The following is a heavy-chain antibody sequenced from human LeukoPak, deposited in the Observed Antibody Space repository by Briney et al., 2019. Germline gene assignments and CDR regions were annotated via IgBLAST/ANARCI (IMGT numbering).Heavy chain of an antibody. J-gene: IGHJ4*02. CDR2: IYSGGST. CDR3: ARESGYSSSWLDY. Sequence: GGSLRPSCAASGFTVSSNYMSWVRQAPGKGLEWVSVIYSGGSTYYADSVKGRFTISRDNSKNTLYLQMNSLRAEDTAVYYCARESGYSSSWLDYWGQGTLVTVSS. V-gene: IGHV3-66*01. D-gene: IGHD6-13*01. CDR1: GFTVSSNY.